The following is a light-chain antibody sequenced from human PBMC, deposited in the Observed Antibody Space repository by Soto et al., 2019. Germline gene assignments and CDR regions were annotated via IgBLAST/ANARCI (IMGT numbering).Light chain of an antibody. V-gene: IGKV3-20*01. CDR3: QQYENSPIT. CDR2: GAS. J-gene: IGKJ5*01. CDR1: QGVSSSF. Sequence: EIVLTQSPGTLSLSPGERATLSCRASQGVSSSFLAWYQQKPGQAPRLLIYGASSRATGIPDRFSGTGSETDFTLTINRLEPEDFAVYYCQQYENSPITFGQGTRLEIK.